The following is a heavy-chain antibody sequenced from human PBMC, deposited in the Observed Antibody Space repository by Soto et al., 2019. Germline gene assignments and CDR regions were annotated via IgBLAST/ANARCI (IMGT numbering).Heavy chain of an antibody. V-gene: IGHV4-30-4*01. D-gene: IGHD3-3*01. Sequence: TSETLSLTCTVSGGSISSGDYYWSWIRQPPGKGLEWIGYIYYSGSTYYNPSLKSRVTISVDTSKNQFSLKLSSVTAADTAVYYCARIPNDFLEWSGGDAFDIWGQGTMVTVSS. J-gene: IGHJ3*02. CDR1: GGSISSGDYY. CDR3: ARIPNDFLEWSGGDAFDI. CDR2: IYYSGST.